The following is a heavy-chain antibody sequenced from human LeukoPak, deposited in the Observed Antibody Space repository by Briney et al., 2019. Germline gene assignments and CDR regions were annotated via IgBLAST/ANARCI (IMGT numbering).Heavy chain of an antibody. D-gene: IGHD6-19*01. Sequence: PGGSLRLSCAASGFTVSSNYMSWVRQAPGKGLEWVSVIYSGGSTYYADSVKGRFTISRDNSKNTLYLQMNSLRAEDTAVYYCAGDSSGWYRDAFDIWGQGTMVTVSS. V-gene: IGHV3-66*01. CDR3: AGDSSGWYRDAFDI. CDR2: IYSGGST. CDR1: GFTVSSNY. J-gene: IGHJ3*02.